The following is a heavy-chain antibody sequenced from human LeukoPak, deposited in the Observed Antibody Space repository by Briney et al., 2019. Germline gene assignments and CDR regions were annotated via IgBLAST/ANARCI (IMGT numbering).Heavy chain of an antibody. V-gene: IGHV4-39*01. CDR1: GGSISSSSYY. J-gene: IGHJ4*01. CDR3: AKSGGYGLIDY. D-gene: IGHD1-26*01. Sequence: SETLSLTCTVSGGSISSSSYYWGWIRQPPGKGLEWIGSIYYSGSTYYNSSLKSRVTISIDTSKNQVSLNLTSMTAADTAVYYCAKSGGYGLIDYWGQGTLVTISS. CDR2: IYYSGST.